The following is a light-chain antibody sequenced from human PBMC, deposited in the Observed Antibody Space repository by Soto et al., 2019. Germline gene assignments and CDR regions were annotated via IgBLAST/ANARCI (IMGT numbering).Light chain of an antibody. V-gene: IGLV2-8*01. CDR1: SSDIGGYNY. Sequence: QSALTQPPSASGSPGQSVTISCTGTSSDIGGYNYVSWYQQYPGKAPKLMIYEVSKRPSGVPDRFSGSKSGDTASLTVSGLQAEDEADYYCSSYASVNNRLFGGGTKLTVL. J-gene: IGLJ3*02. CDR2: EVS. CDR3: SSYASVNNRL.